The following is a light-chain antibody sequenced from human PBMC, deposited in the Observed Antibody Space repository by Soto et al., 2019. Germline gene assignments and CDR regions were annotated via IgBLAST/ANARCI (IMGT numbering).Light chain of an antibody. Sequence: DIQLTQSPSTLSASVGDRVTITCRASQSINGRLAWYQQKPGQAPNLLTYKASTLESGVPSRFSGSGSGTEFTLTVSSLQPDDFATYYCHQYHNFPRTFGQGTKVDIK. V-gene: IGKV1-5*03. J-gene: IGKJ1*01. CDR3: HQYHNFPRT. CDR2: KAS. CDR1: QSINGR.